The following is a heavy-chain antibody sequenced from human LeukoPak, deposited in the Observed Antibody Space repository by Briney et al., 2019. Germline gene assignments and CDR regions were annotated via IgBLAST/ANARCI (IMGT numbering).Heavy chain of an antibody. CDR3: ARDLGTSLVDY. D-gene: IGHD1-7*01. CDR2: ISAYNGNT. J-gene: IGHJ4*02. Sequence: ASVTVSFKASGYTFTSYGISWVRQAPGQGLEGMGWISAYNGNTNYAQKLQGRATMTTDTSTSTAYMELRSLRSDDTAVYYCARDLGTSLVDYWGQGTLVTVSS. V-gene: IGHV1-18*01. CDR1: GYTFTSYG.